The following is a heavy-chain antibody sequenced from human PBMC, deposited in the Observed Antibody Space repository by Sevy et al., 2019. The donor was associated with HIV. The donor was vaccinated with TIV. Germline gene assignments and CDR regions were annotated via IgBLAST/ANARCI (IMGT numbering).Heavy chain of an antibody. D-gene: IGHD2-15*01. J-gene: IGHJ3*02. V-gene: IGHV1-2*06. CDR1: GYTFSDNY. CDR2: INPRTGDT. Sequence: ASVKVSCKASGYTFSDNYMHWVRQAPGQGIEWVGRINPRTGDTKYAQKFQGRVTVTRDTSISTAYMELSKLTSDDTAIYYCAKDKLLDAFDISGQRTRVTVSS. CDR3: AKDKLLDAFDI.